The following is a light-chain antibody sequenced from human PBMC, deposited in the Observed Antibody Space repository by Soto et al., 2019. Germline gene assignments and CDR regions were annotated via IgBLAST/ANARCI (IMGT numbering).Light chain of an antibody. J-gene: IGKJ1*01. V-gene: IGKV1-5*03. Sequence: DIQMTQSPSTLSASVGDGVTITCRASQTITTSLAWYQQKPGKAPKLLIYKASSLESGVPSRFSGSGSGTEFTLTISSLQPDDFATYYCQQYDSYSVRMFGQGTKVEI. CDR2: KAS. CDR3: QQYDSYSVRM. CDR1: QTITTS.